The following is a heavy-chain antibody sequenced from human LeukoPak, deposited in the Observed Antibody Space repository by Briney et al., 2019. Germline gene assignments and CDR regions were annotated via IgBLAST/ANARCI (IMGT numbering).Heavy chain of an antibody. CDR3: ARDRNYDGSVYYEDDYFDY. CDR1: GFTFSSYS. D-gene: IGHD3-22*01. Sequence: GGSLRLSCAASGFTFSSYSMNWVRQAPGKGLEWVSSISSSSSYIYYADSVKGRFTISRDNAKNSLYLQINSLRAEDTAVYYCARDRNYDGSVYYEDDYFDYWGQGTLVTVSS. J-gene: IGHJ4*02. CDR2: ISSSSSYI. V-gene: IGHV3-21*01.